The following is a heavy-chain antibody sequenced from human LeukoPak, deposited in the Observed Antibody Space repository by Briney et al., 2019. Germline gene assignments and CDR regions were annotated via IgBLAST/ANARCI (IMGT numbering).Heavy chain of an antibody. V-gene: IGHV4-34*01. CDR3: ARRSRYYYGSGRFHYYYYMDV. CDR1: GGSFSGYY. D-gene: IGHD3-10*01. J-gene: IGHJ6*03. Sequence: SETLSLTCAVYGGSFSGYYWSWIRQPPGKGLEWIGEINHSGSTNYNPSLKSRVTISVDTSKNQFSLKLSSVTAADTAVYYCARRSRYYYGSGRFHYYYYMDVWGKGTTVTISS. CDR2: INHSGST.